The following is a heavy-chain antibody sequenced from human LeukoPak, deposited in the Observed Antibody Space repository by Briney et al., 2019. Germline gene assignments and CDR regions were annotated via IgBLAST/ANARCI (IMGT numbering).Heavy chain of an antibody. CDR2: ISSSSSYI. CDR3: ARDSGGVGATNAFDI. V-gene: IGHV3-21*01. D-gene: IGHD1-26*01. J-gene: IGHJ3*02. Sequence: GGSLRLSCAASGFTFSSYSMNCVRQAPGKGLEWVSSISSSSSYIYYADSVKGRFTISRDNAKNSLYLQMNSLRAEDTAVYYCARDSGGVGATNAFDIWGQGTMVTVSS. CDR1: GFTFSSYS.